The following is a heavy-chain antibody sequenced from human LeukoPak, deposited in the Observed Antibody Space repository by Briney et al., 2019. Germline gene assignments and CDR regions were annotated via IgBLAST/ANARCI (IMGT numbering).Heavy chain of an antibody. CDR2: INAGNGNT. J-gene: IGHJ5*02. D-gene: IGHD2-15*01. Sequence: ASVKVSCKASGYTFTSYAMHWVRQAPGQRLEWMGWINAGNGNTKYSQKFQGRVTITRDTSESTAYMELSSLRSEDTAVYYCARDRYCSGGSCLRSWFDPWGQGTLVTVSS. V-gene: IGHV1-3*01. CDR3: ARDRYCSGGSCLRSWFDP. CDR1: GYTFTSYA.